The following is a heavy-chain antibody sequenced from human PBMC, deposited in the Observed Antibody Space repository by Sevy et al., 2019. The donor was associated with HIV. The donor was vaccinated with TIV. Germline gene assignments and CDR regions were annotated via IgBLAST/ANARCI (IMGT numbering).Heavy chain of an antibody. D-gene: IGHD3-22*01. CDR3: ARDYYYDSSGHYYGHSYYYGMDV. CDR1: GFTFSSYE. V-gene: IGHV3-48*03. J-gene: IGHJ6*02. CDR2: ISSSGSTI. Sequence: GGSLRLSCAASGFTFSSYEMNWVRQAPGKGLEWVSYISSSGSTIYYADSVKGRFTISRDNAKNSLYLQMNSLRAEDTAVYYCARDYYYDSSGHYYGHSYYYGMDVWGQGTTVTVSS.